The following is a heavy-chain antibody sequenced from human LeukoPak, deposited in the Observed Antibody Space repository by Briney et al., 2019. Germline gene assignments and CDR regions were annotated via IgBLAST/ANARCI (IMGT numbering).Heavy chain of an antibody. J-gene: IGHJ4*02. D-gene: IGHD4-11*01. Sequence: GESLRLSCVASGFTISNNYMSWVRQAPGKGLELVSTIYSAGDTYYADSMKARFSISRDKSKNTLYLQINSLQPEDTAVYFCAIARGAYSNFDYWGQGTLVTVSS. CDR1: GFTISNNY. CDR3: AIARGAYSNFDY. V-gene: IGHV3-66*02. CDR2: IYSAGDT.